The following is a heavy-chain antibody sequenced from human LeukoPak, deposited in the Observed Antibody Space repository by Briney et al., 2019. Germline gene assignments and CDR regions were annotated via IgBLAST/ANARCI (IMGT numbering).Heavy chain of an antibody. V-gene: IGHV4-59*08. D-gene: IGHD2-15*01. CDR3: ARGYYYFDY. CDR1: GGSISSYF. J-gene: IGHJ4*02. CDR2: IYYSGNT. Sequence: SETLSLTCTVSGGSISSYFWSWIRQPPGKGLEWIGYIYYSGNTNYNPSLKSRVTISIDKSKTQFSLRLSSVTAADTAVYYCARGYYYFDYWGQGTLVTVSS.